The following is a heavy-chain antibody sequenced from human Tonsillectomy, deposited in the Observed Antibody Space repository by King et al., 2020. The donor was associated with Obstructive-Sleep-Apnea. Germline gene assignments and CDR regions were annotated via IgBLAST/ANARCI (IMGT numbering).Heavy chain of an antibody. CDR1: GFTFSLFP. V-gene: IGHV3-30*04. D-gene: IGHD4-23*01. J-gene: IGHJ4*02. CDR2: ISYDGNNK. CDR3: ASDGFVSTLVTPGYFDF. Sequence: VQLVESGGGVVQPGRSLRLSCAASGFTFSLFPMHWVRQAPGKGLDWVTVISYDGNNKYYADSVKGRFTISRDNSKNTLYLQMNSLRAEDTAVYYCASDGFVSTLVTPGYFDFWGQGTLVTVSS.